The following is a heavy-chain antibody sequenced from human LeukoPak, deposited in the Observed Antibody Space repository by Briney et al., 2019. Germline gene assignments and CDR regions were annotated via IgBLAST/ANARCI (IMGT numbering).Heavy chain of an antibody. D-gene: IGHD3-22*01. CDR1: GGSFSGYY. CDR3: ARSYYYDSLNP. Sequence: SETLSLTCAVYGGSFSGYYWSWIRQPPGKGLEWIGEINHSGSTNYNPSLKSRVTISVDTSKNQFSLKLSSVTAADTAVYYCARSYYYDSLNPWGQGTLVTVSS. J-gene: IGHJ5*02. V-gene: IGHV4-34*01. CDR2: INHSGST.